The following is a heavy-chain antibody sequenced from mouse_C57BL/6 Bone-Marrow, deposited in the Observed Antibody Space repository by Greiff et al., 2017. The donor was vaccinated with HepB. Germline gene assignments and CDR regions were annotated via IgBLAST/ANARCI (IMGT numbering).Heavy chain of an antibody. CDR2: ISSGSSTI. Sequence: EVQLQQSGGGLVKPGGSLKLSCAASGFTFSDYGMHWVRQAPETGLEWVAYISSGSSTIYYADTVKGRFTISRDNAKNTLFLQMTSLMSEDTAMYYCAKNYYGSSYGGFYAMDYWGQGTSVTVSS. V-gene: IGHV5-17*01. J-gene: IGHJ4*01. D-gene: IGHD1-1*01. CDR1: GFTFSDYG. CDR3: AKNYYGSSYGGFYAMDY.